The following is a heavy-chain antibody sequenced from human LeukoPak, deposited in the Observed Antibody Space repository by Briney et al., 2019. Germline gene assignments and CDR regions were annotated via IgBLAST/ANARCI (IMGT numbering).Heavy chain of an antibody. D-gene: IGHD3-10*01. CDR2: IKSKTDGGTT. CDR3: TTEYYYGSGSYSLFDY. Sequence: GGSLRLSCAASGFTFSNAWMSWVRQAPGKGLEWVGRIKSKTDGGTTDYAAPVKGRFTISRDGSKNTLYLQMNSLKTEDTAVYYCTTEYYYGSGSYSLFDYWGQGTLVTVSS. J-gene: IGHJ4*02. V-gene: IGHV3-15*01. CDR1: GFTFSNAW.